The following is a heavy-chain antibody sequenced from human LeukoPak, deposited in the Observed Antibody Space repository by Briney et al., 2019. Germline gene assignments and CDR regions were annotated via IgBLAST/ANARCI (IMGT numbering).Heavy chain of an antibody. CDR3: ARGLPIDY. CDR1: GFTFSSHS. V-gene: IGHV3-48*01. CDR2: ISSSSSTI. D-gene: IGHD5-18*01. J-gene: IGHJ4*02. Sequence: GGSLRLSCAASGFTFSSHSMNWVRQAPGKGLEWVSYISSSSSTIYYADSVKGRFTISRDNAKNSLYLQMNSLRAEDTAVYYCARGLPIDYWGQGTLVTVSS.